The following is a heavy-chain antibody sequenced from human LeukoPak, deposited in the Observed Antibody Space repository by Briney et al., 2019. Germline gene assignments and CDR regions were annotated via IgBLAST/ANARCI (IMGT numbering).Heavy chain of an antibody. CDR2: IHPGDSET. Sequence: PGESLKISCRGSGYSFTTYWIGWVRQMPGKGLEWMGIIHPGDSETRYSPSFQGQVTISADKSISTAYLQWSGLKASDTAMYYCARRLGATQPYFDFWGQGALVTVSS. D-gene: IGHD1-26*01. CDR1: GYSFTTYW. V-gene: IGHV5-51*01. J-gene: IGHJ4*02. CDR3: ARRLGATQPYFDF.